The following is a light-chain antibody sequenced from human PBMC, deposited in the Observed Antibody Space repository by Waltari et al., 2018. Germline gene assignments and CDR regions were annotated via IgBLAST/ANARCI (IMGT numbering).Light chain of an antibody. J-gene: IGKJ2*01. CDR1: QNVNNN. CDR2: GAS. CDR3: HQYNSWPPFT. Sequence: EVVMTQSPATLSVSPGERATLSCRASQNVNNNLAWYQQKPGQAPRLLNYGASTTATGIPARFSGSGSGTEFTLTISSLQSEDFAVYYCHQYNSWPPFTFGQGTKLEIK. V-gene: IGKV3-15*01.